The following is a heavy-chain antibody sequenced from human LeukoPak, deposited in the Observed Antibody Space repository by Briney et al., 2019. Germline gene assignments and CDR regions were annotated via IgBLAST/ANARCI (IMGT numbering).Heavy chain of an antibody. J-gene: IGHJ4*02. V-gene: IGHV4-39*07. CDR3: ARGMNGDILTGYPLDY. CDR2: IYCSGST. D-gene: IGHD3-9*01. CDR1: GGSISSSSYY. Sequence: SETLSLTCTVSGGSISSSSYYWGWIRQPPGKGLEWIGSIYCSGSTYYNPSLKSRVTISVDTSKNQFSLKLSSVTAADTAVYYCARGMNGDILTGYPLDYWGQGTLVTVSS.